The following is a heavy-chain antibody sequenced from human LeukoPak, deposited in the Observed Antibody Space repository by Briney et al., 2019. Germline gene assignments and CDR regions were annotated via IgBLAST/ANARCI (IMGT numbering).Heavy chain of an antibody. CDR3: ARTPQYSNYGSYFDY. CDR1: IDSISSYY. D-gene: IGHD4-11*01. V-gene: IGHV4-4*07. CDR2: IYTSGNT. Sequence: SETLSLTCTVSIDSISSYYWSWIRQPAGKGLEWIGHIYTSGNTNYNPSLKSRVTMSVDTSKNQFSLKLSSVTAADTAVYYCARTPQYSNYGSYFDYWGQGILVTVSS. J-gene: IGHJ4*02.